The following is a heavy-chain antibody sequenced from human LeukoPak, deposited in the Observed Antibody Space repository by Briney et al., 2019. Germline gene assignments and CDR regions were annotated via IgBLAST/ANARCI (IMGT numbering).Heavy chain of an antibody. J-gene: IGHJ3*02. CDR1: GFTFSSYG. CDR3: AKGGTTVVTGDAFDI. V-gene: IGHV3-30*02. CDR2: IRYGGSNK. Sequence: GGSLRLSCAASGFTFSSYGMHWVRQAPGKGLEWVAFIRYGGSNKYYADSVKDRFTISRDNSKNTLYLQMNSLRAEDTAVYYCAKGGTTVVTGDAFDIWGQGTMVTVSS. D-gene: IGHD4-23*01.